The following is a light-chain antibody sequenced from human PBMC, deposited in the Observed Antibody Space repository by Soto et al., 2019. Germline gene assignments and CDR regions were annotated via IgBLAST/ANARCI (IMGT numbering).Light chain of an antibody. J-gene: IGLJ3*02. CDR2: DVR. V-gene: IGLV2-14*03. Sequence: QSVVTQPASVSGSPGQSITISCTGTSSDVGGYNYVSWYQQHPDKAPKLLIFDVRCRPSGISNRFSGSKSGNTASLTISGLQAADGADYYCSSYTTSGALVFGGGTKLTVL. CDR3: SSYTTSGALV. CDR1: SSDVGGYNY.